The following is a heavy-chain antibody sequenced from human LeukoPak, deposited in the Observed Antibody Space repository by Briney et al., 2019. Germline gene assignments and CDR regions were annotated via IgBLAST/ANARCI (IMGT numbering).Heavy chain of an antibody. V-gene: IGHV3-23*01. Sequence: GPCLTPSWAAAGFTVNTYATRWVRQAPGGGLGWVSGIGGGYDIHSADSVKRRFTVSRDDSKHTLYLQMNRLTAEDTAIYFCAKDATPWNSIWDYFDSWGQGTLVTVSS. CDR2: IGGGYDI. D-gene: IGHD1-7*01. J-gene: IGHJ4*02. CDR1: GFTVNTYA. CDR3: AKDATPWNSIWDYFDS.